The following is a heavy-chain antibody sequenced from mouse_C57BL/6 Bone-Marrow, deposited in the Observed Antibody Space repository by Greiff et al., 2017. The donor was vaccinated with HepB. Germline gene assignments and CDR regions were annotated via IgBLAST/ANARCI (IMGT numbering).Heavy chain of an antibody. CDR1: GYAFSSYW. V-gene: IGHV1-80*01. CDR3: AREGEFITTVVATSYFDY. D-gene: IGHD1-1*01. CDR2: IYPGDGDT. J-gene: IGHJ2*01. Sequence: QVQLQQSGAELVKPGASVKISCKASGYAFSSYWMNWVKQRPGKGLEWIGQIYPGDGDTNYNGKFKGKATMTADKSSSTAYMQLSSLTSEDSAVYFCAREGEFITTVVATSYFDYWGQGTTLTVSS.